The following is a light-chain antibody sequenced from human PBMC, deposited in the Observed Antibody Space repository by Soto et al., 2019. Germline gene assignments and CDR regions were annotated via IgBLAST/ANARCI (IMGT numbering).Light chain of an antibody. Sequence: ETVMTHSPANLSVSPGERAALSCRASQSISSDLAWYQQKPGQAPRLLIHGASTRATGFPARFSGSGSGTGLSLTISSLQSEDFAVYYCQQYNNWLPTVGQGTKVDIK. CDR2: GAS. J-gene: IGKJ1*01. CDR3: QQYNNWLPT. CDR1: QSISSD. V-gene: IGKV3-15*01.